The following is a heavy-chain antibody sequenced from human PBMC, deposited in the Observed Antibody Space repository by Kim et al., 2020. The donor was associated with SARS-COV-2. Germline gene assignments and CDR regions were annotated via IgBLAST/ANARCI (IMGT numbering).Heavy chain of an antibody. J-gene: IGHJ6*02. V-gene: IGHV4-59*01. CDR1: GGSISSYY. Sequence: SETLSLTCTVSGGSISSYYWSWIRQPPGKGLEWIGYIYYSGSTNYNPSLKSRVTISVDTSKNQFSLKLSSVTSADTAVHYCSRERRGTTDIGATRGAYYYYYYRMDVWGQGTTVTASS. CDR3: SRERRGTTDIGATRGAYYYYYYRMDV. D-gene: IGHD5-12*01. CDR2: IYYSGST.